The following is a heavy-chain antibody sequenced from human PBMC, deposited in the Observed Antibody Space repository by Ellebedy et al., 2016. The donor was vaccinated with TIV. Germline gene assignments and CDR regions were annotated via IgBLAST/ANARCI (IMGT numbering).Heavy chain of an antibody. D-gene: IGHD3-16*01. J-gene: IGHJ3*01. CDR2: VSDAAVYK. CDR3: ARDRGGSYTELDV. V-gene: IGHV3-21*01. CDR1: GFAFSRYS. Sequence: GGSLRLSCAASGFAFSRYSINWVRQAPGKGLEWVSFVSDAAVYKFYADSVRGRFTISRDNVGDAVYLQMDGLRVEDSAVYFCARDRGGSYTELDVWGQGTTVIVSP.